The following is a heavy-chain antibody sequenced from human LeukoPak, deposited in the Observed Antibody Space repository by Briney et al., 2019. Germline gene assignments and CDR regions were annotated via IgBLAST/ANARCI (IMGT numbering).Heavy chain of an antibody. J-gene: IGHJ4*02. CDR2: IYGDDET. CDR1: GFTITTNY. Sequence: GGSLRLSCAASGFTITTNYMNWVRQAPGKGLEWVSVIYGDDETNYVDSVKGRFTISRDNAKNSLYLQMNSLRPEDTAVYYCARGGRYFDYWGQGTLVTVSS. CDR3: ARGGRYFDY. D-gene: IGHD3-9*01. V-gene: IGHV3-53*01.